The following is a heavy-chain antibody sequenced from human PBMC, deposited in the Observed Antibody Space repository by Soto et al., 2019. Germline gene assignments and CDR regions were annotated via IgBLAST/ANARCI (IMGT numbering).Heavy chain of an antibody. CDR1: GFSLSTSGMC. D-gene: IGHD1-26*01. CDR3: ARHLGATTYYYGMDV. Sequence: SGPTLVNPTQTLTLTCTFSGFSLSTSGMCVSLIRQPPGKALEWLALIDWDDDKYYSTSLKTRLTISKDTSKNQVVLTMTNMDPVDTAAYYCARHLGATTYYYGMDVWGQGTTVTVYS. V-gene: IGHV2-70*01. CDR2: IDWDDDK. J-gene: IGHJ6*02.